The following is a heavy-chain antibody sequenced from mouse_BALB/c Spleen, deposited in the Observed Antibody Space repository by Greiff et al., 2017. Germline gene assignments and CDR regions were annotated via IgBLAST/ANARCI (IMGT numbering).Heavy chain of an antibody. D-gene: IGHD2-10*01. J-gene: IGHJ2*01. CDR2: IDPYNGGT. Sequence: EVKLQESGPELVKPGASVKVSCKASGYAFTSYNMYWVKQSHGKSLEWIGYIDPYNGGTSYNQKFKGKATLTVDKSSSTAYMHLNSLTSEDSAVYYCASSSYYGNLPFDYWGQGTTLTVSS. V-gene: IGHV1S135*01. CDR1: GYAFTSYN. CDR3: ASSSYYGNLPFDY.